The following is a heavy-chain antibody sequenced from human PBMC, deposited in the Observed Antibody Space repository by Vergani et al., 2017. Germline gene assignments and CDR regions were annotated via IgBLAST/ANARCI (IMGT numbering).Heavy chain of an antibody. J-gene: IGHJ4*02. Sequence: QVQLQESGPGLVKPSETLSLTCTVSGGSVSSGSYYWSWIRQPAGKGLEWIGYIYYSGSTNYNPSLKSRVTISVDTSKNQFSLKLSSVTAADTAVYYCARSNDILTGYSLTYYFDYWGQGTLVTVSS. CDR3: ARSNDILTGYSLTYYFDY. V-gene: IGHV4-61*10. D-gene: IGHD3-9*01. CDR2: IYYSGST. CDR1: GGSVSSGSYY.